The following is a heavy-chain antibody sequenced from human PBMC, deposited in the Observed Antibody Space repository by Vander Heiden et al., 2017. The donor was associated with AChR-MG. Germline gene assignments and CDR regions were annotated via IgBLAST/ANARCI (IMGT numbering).Heavy chain of an antibody. CDR2: IIPIFGTA. Sequence: VQLVQCGAEVKKPGSSVKGYRKASAATLSSYTISWVRQAPGQGLEWMGGIIPIFGTANYAQKFQGGVTITADESTSTAYMELGSLRSEDTAVYYCARGDWTRITMIVGDAFDIWGQGTMVTVSS. D-gene: IGHD3-22*01. CDR3: ARGDWTRITMIVGDAFDI. CDR1: AATLSSYT. J-gene: IGHJ3*02. V-gene: IGHV1-69*01.